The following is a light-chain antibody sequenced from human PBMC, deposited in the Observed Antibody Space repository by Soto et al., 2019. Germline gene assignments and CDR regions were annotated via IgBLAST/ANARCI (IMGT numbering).Light chain of an antibody. CDR3: QERTDWPLT. Sequence: ETVLTQSPGTLSLSPGERATLSYRASQSVSSNLLAWYQEKPGQAPRLLIFGASRRATGIPDRFSGSGSGTDFTLTITRLEPEDFAVYYCQERTDWPLTFGGGPKVDIK. CDR2: GAS. V-gene: IGKV3D-20*02. J-gene: IGKJ4*01. CDR1: QSVSSNL.